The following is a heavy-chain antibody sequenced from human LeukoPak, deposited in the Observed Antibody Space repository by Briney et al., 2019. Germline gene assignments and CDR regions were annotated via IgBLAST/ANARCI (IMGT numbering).Heavy chain of an antibody. Sequence: PGGSLRLSRAASGFTFSSYAMTWVRQAPGKGPEWVSTISGSGGTTYYADSVKGRFTISRDNSKNTLYLQMNTLRAEDTAVYYCAKPARTDAFDIWGQGTMVTVSS. V-gene: IGHV3-23*01. CDR3: AKPARTDAFDI. D-gene: IGHD1-14*01. CDR2: ISGSGGTT. J-gene: IGHJ3*02. CDR1: GFTFSSYA.